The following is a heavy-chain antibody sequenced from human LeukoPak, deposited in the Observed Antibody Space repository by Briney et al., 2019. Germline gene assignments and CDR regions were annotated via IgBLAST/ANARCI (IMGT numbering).Heavy chain of an antibody. CDR3: ARSTRSYDFWSGYPRGSFDY. CDR2: IYTSGST. Sequence: SETLSLTCTVSGGSISTYYWNWIRQPAGKGLEWIGRIYTSGSTNYNPSLKSRVTISVDTSKNQFSLKLSSVTAADTAVYYCARSTRSYDFWSGYPRGSFDYWGQGTLVTVSS. V-gene: IGHV4-4*07. CDR1: GGSISTYY. D-gene: IGHD3-3*01. J-gene: IGHJ4*02.